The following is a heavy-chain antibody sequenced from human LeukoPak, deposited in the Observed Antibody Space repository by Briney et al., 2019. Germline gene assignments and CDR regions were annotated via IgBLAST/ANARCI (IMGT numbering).Heavy chain of an antibody. CDR1: GGSLNAYY. CDR2: VDHGGRT. Sequence: PSETLSLTCAVYGGSLNAYYWSWIRQPPGKGLEWIGKVDHGGRTHYNTSLKNRLTVSIDMSKNQFSLNLRSVTAADTAMYYCARGGGVAARNYWGQGILVTVSS. J-gene: IGHJ4*02. CDR3: ARGGGVAARNY. V-gene: IGHV4-34*01. D-gene: IGHD6-6*01.